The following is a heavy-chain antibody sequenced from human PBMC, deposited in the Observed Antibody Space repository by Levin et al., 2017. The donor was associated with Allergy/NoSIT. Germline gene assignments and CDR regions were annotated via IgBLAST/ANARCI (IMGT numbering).Heavy chain of an antibody. D-gene: IGHD3-10*01. CDR1: GGSISSSSYY. V-gene: IGHV4-39*01. J-gene: IGHJ4*02. CDR2: IYYSGST. Sequence: KPSETLSLTCTVSGGSISSSSYYWGWIRQPPGKGLEWIGNIYYSGSTYYNPSLKSRVTISVDTSKNHFSLKLNSVTAADTAVYYCARWNYYGSNFDYWGQGTLVTVSS. CDR3: ARWNYYGSNFDY.